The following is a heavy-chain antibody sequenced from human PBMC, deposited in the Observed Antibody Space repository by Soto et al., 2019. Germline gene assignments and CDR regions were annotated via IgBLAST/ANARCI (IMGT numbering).Heavy chain of an antibody. CDR3: ARGSSIAGLYYGMDV. CDR2: NYYSGIT. V-gene: IGHV4-31*03. CDR1: GGSISSGGYY. J-gene: IGHJ6*02. Sequence: SGTLSLTCTVSGGSISSGGYYWTWIRQHPGKGLEWIGYNYYSGITYYNPSLKSRVTISIDTSKNQFSLKLSSVTAADTAVYYCARGSSIAGLYYGMDVWGQGTTVTVSS. D-gene: IGHD6-6*01.